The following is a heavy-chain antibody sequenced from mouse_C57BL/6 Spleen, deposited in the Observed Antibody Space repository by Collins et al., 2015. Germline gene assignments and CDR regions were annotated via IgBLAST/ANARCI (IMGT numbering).Heavy chain of an antibody. J-gene: IGHJ3*01. CDR1: GYTFTSYW. CDR3: SRGDYGSDYGFAY. D-gene: IGHD1-1*01. CDR2: IYPGSGRT. Sequence: QVQLQQPGAEVVKPGASVKMSCKASGYTFTSYWISWMKQRPGQGLEWIGDIYPGSGRTNYNERFKSRATLTVDTSSSTAYMQLSSLTSEDSAVYYCSRGDYGSDYGFAYWGQGTLVTVSA. V-gene: IGHV1-55*01.